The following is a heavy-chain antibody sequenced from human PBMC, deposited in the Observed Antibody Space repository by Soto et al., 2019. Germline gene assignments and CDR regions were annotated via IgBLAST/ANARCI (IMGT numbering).Heavy chain of an antibody. D-gene: IGHD3-22*01. CDR1: GYTFTSYG. V-gene: IGHV1-18*04. CDR2: VSTYNGNT. CDR3: VRVNEGVFYDSRGYFDN. J-gene: IGHJ4*02. Sequence: QVQLVQSGPEVKKPGASVTVSCKASGYTFTSYGVSWVRQAPGQGLEWMGWVSTYNGNTHYAQNFQGRVTMTTDKSTNTASMELRSLRSDDTATYYCVRVNEGVFYDSRGYFDNWGQGTLVTVSS.